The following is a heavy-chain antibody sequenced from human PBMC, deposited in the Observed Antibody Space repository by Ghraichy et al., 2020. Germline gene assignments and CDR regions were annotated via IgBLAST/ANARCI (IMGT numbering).Heavy chain of an antibody. CDR1: GFTFSSYS. V-gene: IGHV3-48*04. CDR2: ISSSSSTI. D-gene: IGHD3-10*01. CDR3: ARGEPYYYGSANYYYNYMDV. J-gene: IGHJ6*03. Sequence: GGSLRLSCAASGFTFSSYSMNWVRQAPGKGLEWVSYISSSSSTIYYADTVKGRFTISRDNAKNSLYLQMNSLRAEDTAVYYCARGEPYYYGSANYYYNYMDVWGKGTSVTVSS.